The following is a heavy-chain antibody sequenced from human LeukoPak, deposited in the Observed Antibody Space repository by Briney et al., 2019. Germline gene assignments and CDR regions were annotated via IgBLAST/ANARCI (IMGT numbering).Heavy chain of an antibody. CDR3: AREFRSGYNSRWFDY. Sequence: GGSLRLSCAASGFTFSNYWIHWVRQAPGKGLAWVSRINSDGNSTSYADSVKGRFTISRDNAKNTLYLQMNSLRVEDTAVYYCAREFRSGYNSRWFDYWGQGTLVTVSS. D-gene: IGHD6-19*01. CDR2: INSDGNST. CDR1: GFTFSNYW. J-gene: IGHJ5*01. V-gene: IGHV3-74*01.